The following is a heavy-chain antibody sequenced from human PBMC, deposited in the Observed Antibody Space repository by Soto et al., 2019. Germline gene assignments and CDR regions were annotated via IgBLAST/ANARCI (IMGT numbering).Heavy chain of an antibody. CDR3: VRHFAESSMATIGY. CDR2: VYSSGTT. CDR1: GASIDGGSYS. J-gene: IGHJ4*02. V-gene: IGHV4-39*01. Sequence: QLQLQESGPGLVKPSETLSLTCTVSGASIDGGSYSWGWIRQSPGKALEWIGSVYSSGTTRYDPSRKSRVTMSVDTSKNQFSLKLTSMTAAETAVYDCVRHFAESSMATIGYWGQGTLVPVSS. D-gene: IGHD5-12*01.